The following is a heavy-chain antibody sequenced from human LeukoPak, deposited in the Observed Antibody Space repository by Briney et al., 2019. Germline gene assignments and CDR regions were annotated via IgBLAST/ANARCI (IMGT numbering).Heavy chain of an antibody. D-gene: IGHD2-2*01. CDR2: IYYSGST. CDR1: GGSISSYY. V-gene: IGHV4-59*01. CDR3: ARGIYCSSTSCYVNYYYYMDV. Sequence: SETLSLTCTVSGGSISSYYWSWIRQPPGKGLEWIGYIYYSGSTNYNPSLKSRVTISVDTSKNQFSLKLSSVTAADTAVYYCARGIYCSSTSCYVNYYYYMDVWGKGTTVTISS. J-gene: IGHJ6*03.